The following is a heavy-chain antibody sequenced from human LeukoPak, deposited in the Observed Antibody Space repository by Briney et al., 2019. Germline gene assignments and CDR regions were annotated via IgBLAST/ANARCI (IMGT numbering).Heavy chain of an antibody. V-gene: IGHV1-8*02. D-gene: IGHD3-10*01. J-gene: IGHJ4*02. CDR2: MNPNSGDT. Sequence: ASVKVSCKASGYTFTIYDINWVRQATGQGLEWMGWMNPNSGDTGYAQKFQGRVTMTRNTSISTAYMELSSLRSEDTAVYYCATEGKMVRGVYTDYWGQGTLVTVSS. CDR1: GYTFTIYD. CDR3: ATEGKMVRGVYTDY.